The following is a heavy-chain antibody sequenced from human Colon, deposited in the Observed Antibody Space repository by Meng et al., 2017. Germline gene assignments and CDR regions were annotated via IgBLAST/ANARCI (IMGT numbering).Heavy chain of an antibody. CDR3: AKEGGRLAGYFDY. Sequence: GGSLRLSCAVSGFTFTGYGMSWVRQAPGKGLEWVSAISERGDYKYSTDSVKGRFAVSRDNSKNTLYLQMNGLRAEDTAVYYCAKEGGRLAGYFDYWGQGTLVTVSS. D-gene: IGHD6-19*01. V-gene: IGHV3-23*01. CDR2: ISERGDYK. J-gene: IGHJ4*02. CDR1: GFTFTGYG.